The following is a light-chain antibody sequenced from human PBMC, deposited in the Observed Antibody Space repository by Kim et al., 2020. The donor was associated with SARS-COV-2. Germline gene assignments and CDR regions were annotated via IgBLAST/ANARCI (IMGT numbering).Light chain of an antibody. Sequence: ASVGDRVTITCRASPYITRRLAWYQQKPGKAPKVLISKASTLESGVPSTFSGSGSGTDFTLTISSLQPDDFATYYCQQYDTYPWTFGQGTKVDIK. CDR3: QQYDTYPWT. CDR2: KAS. V-gene: IGKV1-5*03. CDR1: PYITRR. J-gene: IGKJ1*01.